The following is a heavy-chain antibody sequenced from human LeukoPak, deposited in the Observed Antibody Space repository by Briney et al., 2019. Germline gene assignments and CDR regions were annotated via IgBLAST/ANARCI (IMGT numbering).Heavy chain of an antibody. CDR1: GYTFTGYY. CDR2: INPNIGGT. D-gene: IGHD5-24*01. J-gene: IGHJ3*02. CDR3: ASTIEVATPDDAFDI. Sequence: ASVKVSCKASGYTFTGYYMHWVRQAPGQGLEWMGWINPNIGGTNYAQKFQARVTTTRDTSISTAYMELSRLRSDDTAVYYCASTIEVATPDDAFDIWGQGTMVTVSS. V-gene: IGHV1-2*02.